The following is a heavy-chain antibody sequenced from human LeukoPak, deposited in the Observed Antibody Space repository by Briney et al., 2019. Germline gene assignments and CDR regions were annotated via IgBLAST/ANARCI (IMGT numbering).Heavy chain of an antibody. CDR1: GFTFTSSA. CDR3: ARGEYGSGSYRWLDP. D-gene: IGHD3-10*01. J-gene: IGHJ5*02. Sequence: SVKVSCKASGFTFTSSAMQWVRQARGQRLEWIGWIVVGSGNTNYAQKFQERVTITRDMSTSTAYMELSSLRSEDTAVYYCARGEYGSGSYRWLDPWGQGTLVTVSS. V-gene: IGHV1-58*02. CDR2: IVVGSGNT.